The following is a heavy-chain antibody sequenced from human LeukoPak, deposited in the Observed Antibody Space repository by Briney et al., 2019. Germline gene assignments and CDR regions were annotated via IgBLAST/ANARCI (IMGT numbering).Heavy chain of an antibody. J-gene: IGHJ4*02. Sequence: GGSLRLSCAASGFNFSTYAMSWVRQAPGKGLEWVSGIGGSVGSTYYADSVKGRFTISRDNSKNTLYLQVNSLRAEDTAVYYCARATSFDYWGQGTLVTVSS. V-gene: IGHV3-23*01. CDR3: ARATSFDY. CDR1: GFNFSTYA. CDR2: IGGSVGST.